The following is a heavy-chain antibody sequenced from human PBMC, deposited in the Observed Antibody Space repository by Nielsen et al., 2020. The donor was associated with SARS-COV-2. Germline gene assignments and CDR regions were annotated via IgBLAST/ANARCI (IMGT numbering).Heavy chain of an antibody. Sequence: GGSLRLSCAASGFTFSRYWMSWVRQAPGKGLEWVANIKQDGSEKYYVDSVKGRFTISRDNAQNSLYLQMNSLRAEDTAVYYCARESTADTVTPTYYYYYGIDVCGQGTTVTVSS. V-gene: IGHV3-7*03. CDR2: IKQDGSEK. CDR3: ARESTADTVTPTYYYYYGIDV. J-gene: IGHJ6*02. CDR1: GFTFSRYW. D-gene: IGHD4-11*01.